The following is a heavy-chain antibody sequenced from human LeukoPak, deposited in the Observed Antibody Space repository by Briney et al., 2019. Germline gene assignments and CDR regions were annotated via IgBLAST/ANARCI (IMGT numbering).Heavy chain of an antibody. D-gene: IGHD1-1*01. CDR2: FSADGINI. CDR3: AKAAVYSVNWTPFDD. Sequence: PGGSLRLSCAASGSTVSNNYMGWVRPAPGKGLEWVALFSADGINIYYADSVKGRFTISRDNSKNMLYLQMNSLRAEDTAVYYCAKAAVYSVNWTPFDDWGLGTFVTVSS. CDR1: GSTVSNNY. J-gene: IGHJ4*02. V-gene: IGHV3-30*18.